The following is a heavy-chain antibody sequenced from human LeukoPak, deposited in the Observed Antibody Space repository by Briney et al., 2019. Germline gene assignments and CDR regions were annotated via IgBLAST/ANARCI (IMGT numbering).Heavy chain of an antibody. CDR3: ARGVGSSWYFLWFDP. CDR2: ISYTGST. CDR1: GGSISSSSFY. Sequence: SETLSLSCGASGGSISSSSFYWGWIRQPPGKGLEWIMSISYTGSTYYNPSLKSRVTISVDTSKNQFSLKLSSVTAADTAVYYCARGVGSSWYFLWFDPWGQGTLVTVSS. V-gene: IGHV4-39*01. D-gene: IGHD6-13*01. J-gene: IGHJ5*02.